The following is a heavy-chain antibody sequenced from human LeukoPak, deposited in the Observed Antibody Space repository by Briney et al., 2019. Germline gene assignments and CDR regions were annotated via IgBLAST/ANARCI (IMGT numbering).Heavy chain of an antibody. CDR2: IYHSGST. V-gene: IGHV4-38-2*01. D-gene: IGHD3-3*01. CDR1: GYSISSGYY. CDR3: ARLNFGVVIS. J-gene: IGHJ4*02. Sequence: SETLSLTCAVSGYSISSGYYWGWIRQPPGKGLEWIGSIYHSGSTYYNPSLKSRVTISVGTSKNQFSLKLSSVTAADTAVYYCARLNFGVVISWGQGTLVTVSS.